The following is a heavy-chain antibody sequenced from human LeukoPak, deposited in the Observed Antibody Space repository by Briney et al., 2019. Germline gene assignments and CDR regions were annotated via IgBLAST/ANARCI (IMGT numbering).Heavy chain of an antibody. CDR3: ARVEYRGSRGYSVYCFDY. V-gene: IGHV4-61*02. CDR1: GNSISSGDNY. Sequence: PSETLSLTCTVSGNSISSGDNYWSWIRQPAGKGLEWIGRIYTSGSTNYNPSLKSRVTISVDTSKNQFSLKLSSVTAADTAVYYCARVEYRGSRGYSVYCFDYWGQGSLVTVSS. D-gene: IGHD3-22*01. CDR2: IYTSGST. J-gene: IGHJ4*02.